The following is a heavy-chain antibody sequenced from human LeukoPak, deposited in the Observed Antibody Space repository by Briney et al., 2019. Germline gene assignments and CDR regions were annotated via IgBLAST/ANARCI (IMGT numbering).Heavy chain of an antibody. J-gene: IGHJ3*02. CDR1: EFTFSSYE. V-gene: IGHV3-48*03. D-gene: IGHD2-21*02. CDR2: ISDIGTTQ. CDR3: ARDRSKVTAYDDALDI. Sequence: GGSLRLSCAASEFTFSSYELNWVRQAPGKGLEWVSYISDIGTTQHYADSVKGRFTISRDNAKNSLYLQMNSLTAEDTAVYYCARDRSKVTAYDDALDISGQGAMVIVSS.